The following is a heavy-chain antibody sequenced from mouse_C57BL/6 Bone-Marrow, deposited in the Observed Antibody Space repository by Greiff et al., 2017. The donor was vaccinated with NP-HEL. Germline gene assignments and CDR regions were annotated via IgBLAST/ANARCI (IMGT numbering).Heavy chain of an antibody. D-gene: IGHD1-1*02. J-gene: IGHJ2*01. CDR2: INPSNGGT. CDR3: ARWWDEGYFDY. Sequence: QVHVKQPGTELVKPGASVKLSCKASGYTFTSYWMHWVKQRPGQGLEWIGNINPSNGGTNYNEKFKSKATLTVDKSSSTAYMQLSSLTSEDSAVYYCARWWDEGYFDYWGQGTTLTVSS. V-gene: IGHV1-53*01. CDR1: GYTFTSYW.